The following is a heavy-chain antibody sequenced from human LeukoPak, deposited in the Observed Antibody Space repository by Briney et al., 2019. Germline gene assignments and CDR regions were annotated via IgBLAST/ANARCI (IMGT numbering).Heavy chain of an antibody. V-gene: IGHV3-30*18. CDR1: GFSFSNYG. CDR3: ANDFALELGIFDY. D-gene: IGHD1-26*01. Sequence: PGRSLRLSCAASGFSFSNYGMHWVRQAPGKGREWVAIISNDGSNKYYADSVQGRFTISRDNSKNTLYLQMNSLRAEDTAVYYCANDFALELGIFDYWGQGTLVTVSS. J-gene: IGHJ4*02. CDR2: ISNDGSNK.